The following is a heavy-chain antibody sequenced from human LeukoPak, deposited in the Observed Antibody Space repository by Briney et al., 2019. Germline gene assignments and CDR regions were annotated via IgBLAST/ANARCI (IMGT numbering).Heavy chain of an antibody. CDR1: GGSISSSSYY. V-gene: IGHV4-39*01. Sequence: PSETLSLTCTVSGGSISSSSYYWGWIPQPPGKGLEWIGQISPGGSTSYNPSLKSRLTISIDTSKNQFSLNLSSVTAADTAVYYCARHGLRGYYFDLWGRDTLVTVSS. D-gene: IGHD3/OR15-3a*01. CDR2: ISPGGST. J-gene: IGHJ2*01. CDR3: ARHGLRGYYFDL.